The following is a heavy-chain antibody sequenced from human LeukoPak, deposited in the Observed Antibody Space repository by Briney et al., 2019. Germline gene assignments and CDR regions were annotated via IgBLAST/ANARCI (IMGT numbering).Heavy chain of an antibody. CDR1: GGSISSYY. V-gene: IGHV4-59*01. Sequence: SETLSLTCTVSGGSISSYYWSWIRQPPGKGLEWIGYIYYSGSTNYNPSLKSRVTISVDTPKNQFSLKLSSVTAADTAVYYCARGRGIYCSGGSCWRGFDPWGQGTLVTVSS. D-gene: IGHD2-15*01. CDR3: ARGRGIYCSGGSCWRGFDP. CDR2: IYYSGST. J-gene: IGHJ5*02.